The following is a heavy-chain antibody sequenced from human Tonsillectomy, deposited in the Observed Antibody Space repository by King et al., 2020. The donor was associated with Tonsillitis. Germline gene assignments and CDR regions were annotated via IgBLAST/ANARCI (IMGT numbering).Heavy chain of an antibody. CDR3: AREDYGDYPY. V-gene: IGHV4-61*02. CDR2: ISASGST. CDR1: GGSINSVYYY. Sequence: PLQESGPGLVKPSQTLALTCSVSGGSINSVYYYWNWIRQPAGKGLEWIGRISASGSTSSNPSLQSRVAISLDTSKNQFSLKLSSVTAADTAVYYCAREDYGDYPYWGQGALVTVSS. J-gene: IGHJ4*02. D-gene: IGHD4-17*01.